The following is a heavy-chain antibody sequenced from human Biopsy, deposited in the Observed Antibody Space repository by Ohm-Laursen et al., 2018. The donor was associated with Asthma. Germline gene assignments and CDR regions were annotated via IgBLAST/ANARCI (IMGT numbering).Heavy chain of an antibody. CDR1: GYIFIHFA. CDR3: ARTYYDFLTGQVNDAFAL. Sequence: ASVKVSCKASGYIFIHFAIHWVRQAPGQRLEWMGWINAGDGNTKYSQKFQGGVTITRDTSASTAYMDLRSLRSEDTAMYYCARTYYDFLTGQVNDAFALWGQGTMVTVSS. V-gene: IGHV1-3*01. D-gene: IGHD3-9*01. J-gene: IGHJ3*01. CDR2: INAGDGNT.